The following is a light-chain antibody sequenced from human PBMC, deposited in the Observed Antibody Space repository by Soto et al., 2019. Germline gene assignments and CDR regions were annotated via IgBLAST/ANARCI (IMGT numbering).Light chain of an antibody. Sequence: ALPMTQSPSSLSASVGDRVTITCRAIQDIRTELGSYQQKPGKAPKLLIYGATTLQSGVPSRFSGSGSGTDFTLTISGLQPEDFATYYCLQDYNYPRTFGQGIKVEVK. J-gene: IGKJ1*01. CDR1: QDIRTE. CDR3: LQDYNYPRT. V-gene: IGKV1-6*01. CDR2: GAT.